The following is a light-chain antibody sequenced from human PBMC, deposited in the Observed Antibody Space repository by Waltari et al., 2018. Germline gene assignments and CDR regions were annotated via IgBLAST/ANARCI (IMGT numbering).Light chain of an antibody. V-gene: IGKV4-1*01. CDR3: QQYYSTPRT. J-gene: IGKJ5*01. Sequence: DIVMTQSPYHRVGTFGEQGPNHCTSSQSVLYSSNNKNYLAWYQQKPGQPPKLLIYWSSTLECGVPDRFSGSGSGTDFTLTISSLQAEDVAVYYCQQYYSTPRTFGQGTRLEIK. CDR2: WSS. CDR1: QSVLYSSNNKNY.